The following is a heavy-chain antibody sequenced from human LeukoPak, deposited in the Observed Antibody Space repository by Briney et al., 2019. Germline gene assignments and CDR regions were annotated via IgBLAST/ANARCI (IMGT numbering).Heavy chain of an antibody. D-gene: IGHD3-22*01. CDR2: ISAYNGNT. Sequence: GESLKVSCKASGYTFTSYGISWVRQAPGQGLEWMGWISAYNGNTNYAQKFQGRVTITTDESTSTAYMELSSLRSEDTAVYYCASLTGYYYDSSGLDYWGQGTLVTVSS. J-gene: IGHJ4*02. CDR1: GYTFTSYG. V-gene: IGHV1-18*01. CDR3: ASLTGYYYDSSGLDY.